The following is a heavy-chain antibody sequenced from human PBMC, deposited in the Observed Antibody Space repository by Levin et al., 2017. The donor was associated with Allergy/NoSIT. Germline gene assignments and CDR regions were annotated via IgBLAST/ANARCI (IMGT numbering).Heavy chain of an antibody. CDR3: ARERDRYGGWYFDI. J-gene: IGHJ2*01. CDR2: INPNTGGT. Sequence: ASVKVSCKASGYTFNVYYMHWVRQAPGQGPEWMGWINPNTGGTKYAQNLQGRVTLSTDTSIGTAYMELSRLRSDDTAVYFCARERDRYGGWYFDIWGRGTLVTVSS. D-gene: IGHD3-10*01. V-gene: IGHV1-2*02. CDR1: GYTFNVYY.